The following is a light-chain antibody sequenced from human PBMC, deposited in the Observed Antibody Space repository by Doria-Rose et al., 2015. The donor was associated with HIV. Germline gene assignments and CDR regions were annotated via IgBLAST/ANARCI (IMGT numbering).Light chain of an antibody. CDR1: QSISNW. J-gene: IGKJ1*01. CDR3: QHFDKYFSWT. V-gene: IGKV1-5*03. Sequence: TQSPSTLSASVGDRVTIACRASQSISNWLAWYQQKPGQAPKLLIYKASTLQSGVPSRFRGSGSGTEFTLTINSLQPDDFATYYCQHFDKYFSWTFGHGTKVDIK. CDR2: KAS.